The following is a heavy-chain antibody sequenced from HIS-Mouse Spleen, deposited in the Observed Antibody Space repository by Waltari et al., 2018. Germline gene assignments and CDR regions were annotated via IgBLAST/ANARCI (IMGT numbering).Heavy chain of an antibody. CDR3: AREIPYSSSWYDWYFDL. CDR2: IYCSGST. CDR1: GGSISRVSYY. V-gene: IGHV4-39*07. J-gene: IGHJ2*01. Sequence: QLQLQESGPGLAKPSATLSLTCTVSGGSISRVSYYWGRTREPPGKGLEWIGSIYCSGSTYYNPSLKSRVTISVDTSKNQFSLKLSSVTAADTAVYYCAREIPYSSSWYDWYFDLWGRGTLVTVSS. D-gene: IGHD6-13*01.